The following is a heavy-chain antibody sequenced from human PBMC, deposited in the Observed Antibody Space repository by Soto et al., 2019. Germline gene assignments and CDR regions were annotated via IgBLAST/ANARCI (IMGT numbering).Heavy chain of an antibody. Sequence: GSLRLSCAASGFTFSSYGMHWVRQAPGKGLEWVAVISYDGSNKYYADSVKGRFTISRDNSKNTLYLQMNSLRAEDTAVYYCAKARYFDWLPLPYYFDYWGQGTLVTVSS. CDR2: ISYDGSNK. J-gene: IGHJ4*02. CDR3: AKARYFDWLPLPYYFDY. V-gene: IGHV3-30*18. CDR1: GFTFSSYG. D-gene: IGHD3-9*01.